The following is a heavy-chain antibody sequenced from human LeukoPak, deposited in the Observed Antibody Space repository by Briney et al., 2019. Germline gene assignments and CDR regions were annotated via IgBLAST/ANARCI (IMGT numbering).Heavy chain of an antibody. V-gene: IGHV3-74*01. CDR3: ARPRLQLELLNWFDP. J-gene: IGHJ5*02. CDR2: INSDGSST. CDR1: GFTFSSYW. Sequence: HPGGSLRLSCAASGFTFSSYWMHWVRQAPGKGLVWVSRINSDGSSTSYADSVKGRFTISRDNAKNTLYLQMNSLRAEDTAVYYCARPRLQLELLNWFDPWGQGTLVTVSS. D-gene: IGHD1-1*01.